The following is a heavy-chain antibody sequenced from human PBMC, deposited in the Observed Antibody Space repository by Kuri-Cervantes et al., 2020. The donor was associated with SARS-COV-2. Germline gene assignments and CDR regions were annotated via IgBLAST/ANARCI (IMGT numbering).Heavy chain of an antibody. CDR2: IHTGGST. CDR3: ARSYYGSGSLDY. Sequence: SETLSLTCSVSGGSISSGSYYWSWIRQPAGKGLEWIGYIHTGGSTNYNPSLKSRVTISVDTSKNQFSLKLSSVTAADTAVYYCARSYYGSGSLDYWGQGTLVTVSS. D-gene: IGHD3-10*01. J-gene: IGHJ4*02. V-gene: IGHV4-61*09. CDR1: GGSISSGSYY.